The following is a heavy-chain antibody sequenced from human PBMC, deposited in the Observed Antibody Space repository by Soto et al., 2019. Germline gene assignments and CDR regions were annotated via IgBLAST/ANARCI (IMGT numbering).Heavy chain of an antibody. Sequence: QVQLQESGPGLVKPSQTLSLTCTVSGGSISSGGYYWSWIRQHPGKGLEWIGYIYYSGSTYYNPSLKSRVTISVDTSKNQFSLKLSSVTAADTAVYYCARIRDSSSWYGEYFQHWGQGTLVTVSS. D-gene: IGHD6-13*01. CDR1: GGSISSGGYY. CDR3: ARIRDSSSWYGEYFQH. CDR2: IYYSGST. J-gene: IGHJ1*01. V-gene: IGHV4-31*03.